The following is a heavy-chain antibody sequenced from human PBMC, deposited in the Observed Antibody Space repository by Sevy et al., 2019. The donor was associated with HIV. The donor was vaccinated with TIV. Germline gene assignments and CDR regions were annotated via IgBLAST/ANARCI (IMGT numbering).Heavy chain of an antibody. CDR1: GFTFSNAW. CDR2: IKSKTDGGTT. D-gene: IGHD3-3*01. CDR3: TTVGRITIFGVVSRDYGMDV. Sequence: GGSLRLSCAASGFTFSNAWMSWVRQAPGKGLEWVGRIKSKTDGGTTDYAAPVKGRFTISREDSKNTLYLQMNRLKTEDTAVYYCTTVGRITIFGVVSRDYGMDVWGQGTTVTVSS. J-gene: IGHJ6*02. V-gene: IGHV3-15*01.